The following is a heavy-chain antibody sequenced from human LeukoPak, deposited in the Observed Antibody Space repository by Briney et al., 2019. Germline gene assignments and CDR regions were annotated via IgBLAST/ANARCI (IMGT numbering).Heavy chain of an antibody. Sequence: SVKVSCKASGGTFSSYAISWVRQAPGQGLEWMGRIIPIFGTANYAQKFQVRVTITTDESTSTAYMELSSLRSEDTAVYYCAKIYFGAFDNWGQGTMVTVSS. J-gene: IGHJ3*02. V-gene: IGHV1-69*05. D-gene: IGHD3-9*01. CDR3: AKIYFGAFDN. CDR1: GGTFSSYA. CDR2: IIPIFGTA.